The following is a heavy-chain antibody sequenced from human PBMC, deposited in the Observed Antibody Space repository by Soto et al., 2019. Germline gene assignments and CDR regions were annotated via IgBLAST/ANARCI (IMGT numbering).Heavy chain of an antibody. Sequence: LRLSCAASGFTFSSYAMSWVRQAPGKGLEWIGRIYSSGSTNYNPSLKSRITMSIDTSKNQFSLNLRSMTAADTAVYYCARILSSTLGNRFDPWGQGTLVTVSS. V-gene: IGHV4-4*07. CDR1: GFTFSSYA. CDR3: ARILSSTLGNRFDP. CDR2: IYSSGST. J-gene: IGHJ5*02. D-gene: IGHD6-13*01.